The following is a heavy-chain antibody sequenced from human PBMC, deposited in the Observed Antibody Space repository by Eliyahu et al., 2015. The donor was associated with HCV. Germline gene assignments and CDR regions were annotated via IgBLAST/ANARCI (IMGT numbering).Heavy chain of an antibody. CDR1: GYNFSNYW. J-gene: IGHJ4*02. D-gene: IGHD6-19*01. V-gene: IGHV5-51*01. Sequence: EVQLVQSGAEVKKPGESLKISXKASGYNFSNYWIGWVRQMPGKGLEWMGIIYPGDSDTRYSPSFQGQVTISTDKSISTAYLQWNSLRASDTAMYHCARQLWVWLVDYWGQGTLVTVSS. CDR3: ARQLWVWLVDY. CDR2: IYPGDSDT.